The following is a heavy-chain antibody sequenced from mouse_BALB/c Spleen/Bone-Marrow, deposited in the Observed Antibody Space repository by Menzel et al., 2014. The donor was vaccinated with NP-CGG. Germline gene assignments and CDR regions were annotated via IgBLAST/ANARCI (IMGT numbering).Heavy chain of an antibody. CDR1: GYTFTDYS. CDR2: IGTYAGDD. Sequence: VMVVESGAELVRPGGSVRLSCAGSGYTFTDYSIHWVKESHAKSLEWIGFIGTYAGDDTYNQKFRGKATMTVDKSSSTAYMELARLTSEDSAIYYCAIGGSGYVAGPLDYWGQGTSVTVSS. D-gene: IGHD3-1*01. CDR3: AIGGSGYVAGPLDY. J-gene: IGHJ4*01. V-gene: IGHV1S137*01.